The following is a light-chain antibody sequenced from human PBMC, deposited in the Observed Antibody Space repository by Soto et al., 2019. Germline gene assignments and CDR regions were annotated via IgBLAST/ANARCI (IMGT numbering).Light chain of an antibody. Sequence: QSVLTQSSSASASLGSSVKLTCTLSSGHSSYIIAWHLQQPGKAPRYLMKLEGSGSYNKGSGVPDRFSGSSSGADRYLTISNLQFEDEAEYYCETWDSNTRVFGGGTKLTVL. V-gene: IGLV4-60*02. J-gene: IGLJ3*02. CDR1: SGHSSYI. CDR2: LEGSGSY. CDR3: ETWDSNTRV.